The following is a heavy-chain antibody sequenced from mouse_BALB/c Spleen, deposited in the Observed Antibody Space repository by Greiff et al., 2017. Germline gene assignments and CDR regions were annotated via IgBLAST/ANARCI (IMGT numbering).Heavy chain of an antibody. CDR1: GFTFSSYG. V-gene: IGHV5-6-3*01. Sequence: VMLVESGGGLVQPGGSLKLSCAASGFTFSSYGMSWVRQTPDKRLELVATINSNGGSTYYPDSVKGRFTISRDNAKNTLYLQMSSLKSEDTAMYYCARETWFAYWGQGTLVTVSA. CDR3: ARETWFAY. CDR2: INSNGGST. J-gene: IGHJ3*01.